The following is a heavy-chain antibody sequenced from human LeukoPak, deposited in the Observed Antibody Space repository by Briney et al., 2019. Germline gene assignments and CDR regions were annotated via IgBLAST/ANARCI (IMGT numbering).Heavy chain of an antibody. V-gene: IGHV1-18*01. D-gene: IGHD3-9*01. CDR2: ISAYNGNT. Sequence: ASVKVSCKASGYTFTSYGISWVRQAPGQGLEWIGWISAYNGNTDYAQKLQGRVTMTTDTSTSTAYMELRSLRSDDTVVYYCARATPGYSSPGYYYYMDVWGKGTTVTVSS. CDR3: ARATPGYSSPGYYYYMDV. J-gene: IGHJ6*03. CDR1: GYTFTSYG.